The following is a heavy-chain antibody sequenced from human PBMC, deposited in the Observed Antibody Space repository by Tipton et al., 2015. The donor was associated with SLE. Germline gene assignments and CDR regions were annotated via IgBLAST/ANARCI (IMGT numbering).Heavy chain of an antibody. V-gene: IGHV4-39*07. CDR2: IYYSGST. CDR3: AREHDYGDFFDQ. J-gene: IGHJ4*02. D-gene: IGHD4-17*01. CDR1: GGSISSSSYH. Sequence: TLSLTCTVSGGSISSSSYHWGWIRQPPGKGLEWVGSIYYSGSTYYNPSLKSRVTISLDTSKNQFSLKLNSVTAADTAVYYCAREHDYGDFFDQWGQGTLVTVSS.